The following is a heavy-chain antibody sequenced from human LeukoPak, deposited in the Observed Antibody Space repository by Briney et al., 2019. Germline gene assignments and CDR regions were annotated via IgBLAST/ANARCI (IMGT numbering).Heavy chain of an antibody. J-gene: IGHJ4*02. CDR2: IKQDGSEK. CDR1: GLTFSSYW. Sequence: GGSLRLSCAASGLTFSSYWMSWVRQAPGKGLEWVANIKQDGSEKYYVDSVKGRFTISRDNAKNSLDLQMNSLRAEDTAVYYCARIVGAYSGYEFIFDYWGQGTLLTVSS. CDR3: ARIVGAYSGYEFIFDY. V-gene: IGHV3-7*01. D-gene: IGHD5-12*01.